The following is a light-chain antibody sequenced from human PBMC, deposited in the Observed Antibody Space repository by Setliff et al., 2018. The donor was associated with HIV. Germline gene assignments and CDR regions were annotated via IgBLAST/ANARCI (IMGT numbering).Light chain of an antibody. V-gene: IGLV2-11*01. CDR3: CSYAAIPPDV. Sequence: QSALTQPRSVSGSPGQSVTISCAGTSSDVGLYNYVSWYQQHPGKAPKLIIYDVTQRPSGVPDRFSGSKSGNTASLTISGLQAGDEADYYCCSYAAIPPDVFGTGTKGTV. J-gene: IGLJ1*01. CDR2: DVT. CDR1: SSDVGLYNY.